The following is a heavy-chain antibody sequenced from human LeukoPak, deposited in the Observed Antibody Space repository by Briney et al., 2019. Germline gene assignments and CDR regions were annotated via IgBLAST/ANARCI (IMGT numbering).Heavy chain of an antibody. CDR1: GESFSGYY. V-gene: IGHV4-34*01. CDR3: ARGAPTVYCSSTSCYDAFDI. Sequence: SETLSLTCAVYGESFSGYYWRWIRQPPGKGLEWIGEINHSGSTNYNPSLKSRVTISVDTSKNQFSLKLSSVTAADTAAYYCARGAPTVYCSSTSCYDAFDIWGQGTMVTVSS. J-gene: IGHJ3*02. CDR2: INHSGST. D-gene: IGHD2-2*01.